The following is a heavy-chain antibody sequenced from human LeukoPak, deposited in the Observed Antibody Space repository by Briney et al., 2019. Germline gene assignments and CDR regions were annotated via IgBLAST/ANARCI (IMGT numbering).Heavy chain of an antibody. J-gene: IGHJ5*02. CDR2: INAANGNT. Sequence: ASVTVSCKTSGFTFTTYTVHWVRQAPGQRLEWMGWINAANGNTQYSQKFQGRVTITRDTSASTAYMELSSLRSEDTAVYYCARGAPIRVAVAATFDPWGQGTLVTVPS. D-gene: IGHD6-19*01. CDR1: GFTFTTYT. CDR3: ARGAPIRVAVAATFDP. V-gene: IGHV1-3*01.